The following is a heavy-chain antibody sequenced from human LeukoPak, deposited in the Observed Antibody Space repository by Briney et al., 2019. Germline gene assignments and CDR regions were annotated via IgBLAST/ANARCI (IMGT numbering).Heavy chain of an antibody. D-gene: IGHD3-16*01. Sequence: AGGSLRLSCAASGFTFSSYWMHWVRQAPGKGLEWVANIKLDGTEKYYVDSVKGRFTLTRDNAKNSLYLQMNSLRAEDTAVYYCASDRFYFGVWGQGTLVTVSS. CDR1: GFTFSSYW. J-gene: IGHJ4*02. CDR3: ASDRFYFGV. V-gene: IGHV3-7*05. CDR2: IKLDGTEK.